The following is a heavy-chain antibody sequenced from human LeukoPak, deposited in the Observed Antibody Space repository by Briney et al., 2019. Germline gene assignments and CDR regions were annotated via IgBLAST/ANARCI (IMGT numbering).Heavy chain of an antibody. CDR3: AREFRPFTGDYGPFDH. CDR1: GGTFSSYA. J-gene: IGHJ4*02. V-gene: IGHV1-69*13. Sequence: SVKVSCKASGGTFSSYAISWVRQAPGQGLEWMGGIIPIFGTANYAQKFQGRVTMTADQSTTTVYLELSSLRSEDTAVYYCAREFRPFTGDYGPFDHWGQGTLVTVSS. CDR2: IIPIFGTA. D-gene: IGHD4-17*01.